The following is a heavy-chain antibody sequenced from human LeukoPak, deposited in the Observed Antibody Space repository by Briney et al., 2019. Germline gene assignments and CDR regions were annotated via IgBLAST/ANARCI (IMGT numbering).Heavy chain of an antibody. Sequence: GGSMRLSCAASGFTFTSHSMRWVRQAPGKGLEWVSAISSSGHVTFYADSVKGRFTVSRDQSQYTLFLHMSSLRADDTAVYYCAKHRLPVAGSPSKNPTAYFEDWGQGILVTVSS. J-gene: IGHJ4*02. CDR1: GFTFTSHS. V-gene: IGHV3-23*01. CDR2: ISSSGHVT. D-gene: IGHD6-19*01. CDR3: AKHRLPVAGSPSKNPTAYFED.